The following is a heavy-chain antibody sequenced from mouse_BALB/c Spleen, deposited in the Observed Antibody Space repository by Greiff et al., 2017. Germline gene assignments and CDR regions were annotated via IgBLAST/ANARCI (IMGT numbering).Heavy chain of an antibody. CDR1: GYTFTSYV. V-gene: IGHV1-14*01. J-gene: IGHJ4*01. CDR3: ARQLGLPSYCAMDY. D-gene: IGHD3-1*01. Sequence: EVQLQQSGPELVKPGASVKMSCKASGYTFTSYVMHWVKQKPGQGLEWIGYINPYNDGTKYNEKFKGKATLTSDKSSSTAYMELSSLTSEDSAVYYCARQLGLPSYCAMDYWGQGTSVTVSS. CDR2: INPYNDGT.